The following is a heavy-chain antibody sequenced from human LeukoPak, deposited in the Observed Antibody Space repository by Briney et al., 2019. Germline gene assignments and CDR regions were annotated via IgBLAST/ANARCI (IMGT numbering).Heavy chain of an antibody. Sequence: GGSLRLSCAASGFTFDDYAMHWVRQAPGKGLEWVSGISWNSGSIGYADSVKGRFTISRDNAKNSLYLQMNSLRAEDTAVYYCARDQPSYCSSTSCPMHYYYMDVWGKGTTVTVSS. CDR2: ISWNSGSI. CDR1: GFTFDDYA. D-gene: IGHD2-2*01. J-gene: IGHJ6*03. CDR3: ARDQPSYCSSTSCPMHYYYMDV. V-gene: IGHV3-9*01.